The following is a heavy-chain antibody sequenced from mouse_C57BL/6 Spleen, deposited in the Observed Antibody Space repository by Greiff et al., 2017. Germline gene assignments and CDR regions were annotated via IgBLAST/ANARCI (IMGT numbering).Heavy chain of an antibody. CDR1: GYTFTSYW. CDR2: IDPSDSYT. J-gene: IGHJ1*03. V-gene: IGHV1-50*01. Sequence: VQLQQPGAELVKPGASVKLSCKASGYTFTSYWMQWVKQRPGQGLEWIGEIDPSDSYTNYNQKFKGKATLTVDTSSSTAYMQLSSLTSEDSAVYYCEGLRRGYFDVWGTGTTVTVSS. D-gene: IGHD2-12*01. CDR3: EGLRRGYFDV.